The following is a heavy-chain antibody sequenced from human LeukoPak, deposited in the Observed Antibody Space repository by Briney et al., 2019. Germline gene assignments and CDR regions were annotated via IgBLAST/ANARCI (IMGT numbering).Heavy chain of an antibody. V-gene: IGHV4-59*11. CDR2: IYYSGTT. CDR3: ARGGVAAKYYFDY. J-gene: IGHJ4*02. CDR1: GGSISPLY. Sequence: SETLSLTCTVSGGSISPLYWGWIRQPPGKGLEFIGYIYYSGTTNLNPSLRSRLTLSVDTSKNQFSLKLSSVTAADMAMYYCARGGVAAKYYFDYWGPGTLVTVSS. D-gene: IGHD3-10*01.